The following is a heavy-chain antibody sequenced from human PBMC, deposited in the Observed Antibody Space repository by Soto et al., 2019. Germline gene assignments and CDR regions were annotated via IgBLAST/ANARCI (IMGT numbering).Heavy chain of an antibody. CDR1: GVTFSSYA. CDR3: ARGRDLILLWNPPTGFDY. J-gene: IGHJ4*02. V-gene: IGHV1-69*06. CDR2: IIPIFGTA. Sequence: GASVKVSCKASGVTFSSYAISWVRQAPGQGLEWMGGIIPIFGTANYAQKFQGRVTITADKSTSTAYMELSSLRSEDTAVYYCARGRDLILLWNPPTGFDYWGQGTLVTVSS. D-gene: IGHD3-10*01.